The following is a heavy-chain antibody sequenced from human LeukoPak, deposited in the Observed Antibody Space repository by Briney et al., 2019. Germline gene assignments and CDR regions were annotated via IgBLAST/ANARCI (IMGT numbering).Heavy chain of an antibody. D-gene: IGHD3-3*01. Sequence: PGGSLRLSCAASGFTFRSYAMHWVRQAPGKGLEYVSAISSNGGSTYYANSVKGRFTISRYNSKNTLYLQMGSLRAEDMAVYYCARVPYDFWSGYPDYWGQGTLVTVSS. J-gene: IGHJ4*02. CDR2: ISSNGGST. CDR3: ARVPYDFWSGYPDY. CDR1: GFTFRSYA. V-gene: IGHV3-64*01.